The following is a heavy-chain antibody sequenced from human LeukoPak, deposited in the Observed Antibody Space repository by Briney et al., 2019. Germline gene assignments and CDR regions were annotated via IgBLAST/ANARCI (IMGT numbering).Heavy chain of an antibody. Sequence: SETLSLTCAVSGYSISSGYYWGWIRQPPGKGLEWIASMYHSGSTYYNPSLKSRVTISVDTSKNHFSLKSSSVTAADTAVYYCARVETRGAFDIWGQGTMVTVSS. CDR3: ARVETRGAFDI. CDR2: MYHSGST. V-gene: IGHV4-38-2*01. D-gene: IGHD5-18*01. J-gene: IGHJ3*02. CDR1: GYSISSGYY.